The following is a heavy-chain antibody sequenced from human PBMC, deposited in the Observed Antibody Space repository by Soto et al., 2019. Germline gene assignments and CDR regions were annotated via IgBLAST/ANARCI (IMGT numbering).Heavy chain of an antibody. CDR1: GGTFSSYA. V-gene: IGHV1-69*13. D-gene: IGHD3-10*01. CDR2: IIPIFGTA. Sequence: SVKVSCKASGGTFSSYAISWVRQAPGQGLEWVGGIIPIFGTANYAQKFQGRVTITADESTSTAYMELSSLRSEDTAVYYCAKESYNRRTDFDYWGQGTLVTVSS. CDR3: AKESYNRRTDFDY. J-gene: IGHJ4*02.